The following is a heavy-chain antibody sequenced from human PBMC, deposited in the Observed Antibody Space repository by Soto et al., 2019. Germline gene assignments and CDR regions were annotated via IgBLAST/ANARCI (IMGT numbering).Heavy chain of an antibody. D-gene: IGHD1-26*01. CDR1: GGSIRGSDDY. Sequence: QLHLQESGPRLVKPSETLSLTCTVSGGSIRGSDDYWAWIRQSPGKGLEYIGSVFYTGSAYYNPSHKSRVTIVADTSTNRFFLNLKSVTATDTAVYYCAKTPSGWYDSWGQGNLVTVSS. CDR3: AKTPSGWYDS. V-gene: IGHV4-39*01. CDR2: VFYTGSA. J-gene: IGHJ5*01.